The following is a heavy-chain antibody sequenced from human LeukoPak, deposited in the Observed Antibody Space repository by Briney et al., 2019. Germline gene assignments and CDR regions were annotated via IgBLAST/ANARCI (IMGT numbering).Heavy chain of an antibody. D-gene: IGHD2-2*01. Sequence: QPGGSLRLSCAASGFTFSSYWMHWVRQAPGKGLVWVSGINSDGSSTSYADSVKGRFTISRDNAKNTLYLQMNSLRAEDTAVYYCARGVGYCSSTSCYWWFDPWGQGTLVTVSS. J-gene: IGHJ5*02. CDR1: GFTFSSYW. CDR2: INSDGSST. V-gene: IGHV3-74*01. CDR3: ARGVGYCSSTSCYWWFDP.